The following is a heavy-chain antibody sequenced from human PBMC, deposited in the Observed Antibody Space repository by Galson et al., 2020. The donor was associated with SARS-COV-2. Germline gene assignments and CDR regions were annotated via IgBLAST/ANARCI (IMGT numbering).Heavy chain of an antibody. CDR2: IYYSGTT. Sequence: ETSETLSLTCTVSGGSISSSSYYWGWIRQPPGKGLEWVGTIYYSGTTYYNPSLRGRVTISLYTSKAQFSLRLSSVTAADTAVYYCASHGGWGQGTLVTVSS. CDR3: ASHGG. CDR1: GGSISSSSYY. D-gene: IGHD3-10*01. J-gene: IGHJ4*02. V-gene: IGHV4-39*01.